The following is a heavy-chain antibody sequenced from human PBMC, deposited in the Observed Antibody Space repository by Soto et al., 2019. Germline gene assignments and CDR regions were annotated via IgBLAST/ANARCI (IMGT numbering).Heavy chain of an antibody. CDR1: GYTFTSYD. CDR3: ARGYLRQLQPLDP. Sequence: WASVKVSCKASGYTFTSYDINWVRQATGQGLEWMGWMNPNSGKTGYAQKFQGRVTMTRNTSISTAYMELSSLRSEDTAVYYCARGYLRQLQPLDPWGQGTLVTVSS. D-gene: IGHD4-4*01. CDR2: MNPNSGKT. J-gene: IGHJ5*02. V-gene: IGHV1-8*01.